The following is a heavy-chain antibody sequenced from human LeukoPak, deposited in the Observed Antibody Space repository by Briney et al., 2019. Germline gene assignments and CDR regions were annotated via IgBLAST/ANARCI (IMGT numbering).Heavy chain of an antibody. CDR1: GYTFTGYY. J-gene: IGHJ5*02. CDR2: MNPNSGAT. D-gene: IGHD3-16*01. CDR3: ARSGFGGGVSFDP. V-gene: IGHV1-2*02. Sequence: GASVKVSCKASGYTFTGYYMHWVRQAAGQGLEWMGWMNPNSGATGYVQKFQGRVTMTRDTSITTAYMELSSLTSDDTAVYYCARSGFGGGVSFDPWGQGTLVTVSS.